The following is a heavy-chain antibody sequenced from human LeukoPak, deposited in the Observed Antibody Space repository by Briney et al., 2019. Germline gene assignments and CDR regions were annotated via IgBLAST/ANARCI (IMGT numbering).Heavy chain of an antibody. CDR2: ISGSGDST. J-gene: IGHJ4*02. CDR3: AKVRAPSGWFNSDY. D-gene: IGHD6-19*01. V-gene: IGHV3-23*01. CDR1: GVTFSNYV. Sequence: GGSLRFSCAASGVTFSNYVMTWVRQDPGKGLEWVSGISGSGDSTYYADSVKGRFTISRDNSKNTLYLQMNSLRVEDTAAYYCAKVRAPSGWFNSDYWGQGTLVTVSS.